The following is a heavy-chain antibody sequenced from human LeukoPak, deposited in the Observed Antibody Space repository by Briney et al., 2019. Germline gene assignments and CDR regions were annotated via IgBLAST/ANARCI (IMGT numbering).Heavy chain of an antibody. Sequence: PGGSLRLSCTASGFTFGDYAMSWVRQAPGKGLEWVGFIRSKAYGGTTEYAASVKGRFTISRDDSKSIAYLQMNSLRAEDTAVYYCARDLGGDILTGYLGDAFDIWGQGTMVTVSS. CDR3: ARDLGGDILTGYLGDAFDI. D-gene: IGHD3-9*01. CDR2: IRSKAYGGTT. V-gene: IGHV3-49*04. J-gene: IGHJ3*02. CDR1: GFTFGDYA.